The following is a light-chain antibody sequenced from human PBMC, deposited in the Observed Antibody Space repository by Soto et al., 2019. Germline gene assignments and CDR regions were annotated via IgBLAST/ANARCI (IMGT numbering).Light chain of an antibody. V-gene: IGKV1-39*01. Sequence: DIQLTQSPSSLSASVGDRVTITCRASQSISTYLNWFQQKPGKAPALLISAASSLQSGVPSRFSGSGSGTDFSLTISSLQPDDFATFYCQQSYTTPLTFGGVTKVDIK. CDR1: QSISTY. CDR3: QQSYTTPLT. CDR2: AAS. J-gene: IGKJ4*01.